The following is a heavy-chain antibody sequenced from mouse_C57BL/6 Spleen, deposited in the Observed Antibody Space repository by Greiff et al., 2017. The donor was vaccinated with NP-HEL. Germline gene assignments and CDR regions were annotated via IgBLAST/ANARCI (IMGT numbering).Heavy chain of an antibody. CDR3: ARVYDYDENFDY. CDR1: GYTFTSYW. D-gene: IGHD2-4*01. CDR2: IYPGSGST. V-gene: IGHV1-55*01. J-gene: IGHJ2*01. Sequence: QVQLQQPGAELVKPGASVKMSCKASGYTFTSYWITWVKQRPGQGLEWIGDIYPGSGSTNYNEKFKSKATLTVDTSSSTAYMQLSSLTSEDSAVYYCARVYDYDENFDYWGQGTTLTVSS.